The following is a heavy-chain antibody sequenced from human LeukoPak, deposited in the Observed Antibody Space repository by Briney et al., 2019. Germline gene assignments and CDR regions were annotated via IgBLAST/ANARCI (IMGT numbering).Heavy chain of an antibody. CDR2: ISGSGGST. CDR1: GFTFSSYA. V-gene: IGHV3-23*01. Sequence: GGSLRLSCAASGFTFSSYAMSWVRQAPGKGLEWVSAISGSGGSTYYADSVKGRFTISRDNSKNTLYLQMNSLRAEDTAVYYCAKDQGFNYGSGRYYLNWGQGTLVTVSS. D-gene: IGHD3-10*01. CDR3: AKDQGFNYGSGRYYLN. J-gene: IGHJ4*02.